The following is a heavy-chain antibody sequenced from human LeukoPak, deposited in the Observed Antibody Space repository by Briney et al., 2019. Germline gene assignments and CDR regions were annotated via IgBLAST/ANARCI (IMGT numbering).Heavy chain of an antibody. Sequence: PGGSLRLSCAASRFTFSSYVMHWVRQAPGKGLEWAALIWYDGDNKYYSDSVKGRFTISRDNSKNTLYLQMNSLRAEDTAVYYCAKAQATYLYDTSGFSALDYWGQGTLVTVSS. CDR2: IWYDGDNK. CDR1: RFTFSSYV. J-gene: IGHJ4*02. D-gene: IGHD3-22*01. CDR3: AKAQATYLYDTSGFSALDY. V-gene: IGHV3-33*06.